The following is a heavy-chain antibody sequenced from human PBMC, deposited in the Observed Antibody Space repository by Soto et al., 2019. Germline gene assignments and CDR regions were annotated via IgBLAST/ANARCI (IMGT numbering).Heavy chain of an antibody. J-gene: IGHJ4*02. CDR2: INPSGGST. CDR3: AREATDYVLRSLCFDY. CDR1: GYTFTSYY. D-gene: IGHD3-3*01. V-gene: IGHV1-46*03. Sequence: ASVKVSCKASGYTFTSYYIHWVRQAPGQGLEWMGIINPSGGSTSYAQKFQGRVTMTRDTSTSTVYMELSSLRSEDTAVYYCAREATDYVLRSLCFDYWGQGTLVTVSS.